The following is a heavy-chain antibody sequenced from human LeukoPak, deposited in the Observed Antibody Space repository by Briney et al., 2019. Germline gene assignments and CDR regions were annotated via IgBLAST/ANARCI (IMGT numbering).Heavy chain of an antibody. CDR3: ASHRSGYYRLDY. CDR2: INWNGGST. Sequence: PGGSLRLSCAASGFTFSHAWMSWVRQAPGKGLEWVSGINWNGGSTGYADSVKGRFTISRDNVKNSLYLQMNSLRAEDTALYYCASHRSGYYRLDYWGQGTLVTVSS. V-gene: IGHV3-20*04. J-gene: IGHJ4*02. CDR1: GFTFSHAW. D-gene: IGHD3-22*01.